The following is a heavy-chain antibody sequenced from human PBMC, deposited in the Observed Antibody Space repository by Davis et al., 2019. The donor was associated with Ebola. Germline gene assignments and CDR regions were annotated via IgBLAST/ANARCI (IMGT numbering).Heavy chain of an antibody. CDR1: GGSISRGGYY. CDR3: ARTNGYSYGCFDY. CDR2: IYYSGST. J-gene: IGHJ4*02. D-gene: IGHD5-18*01. Sequence: SETLSLTCTVSGGSISRGGYYWSWIRQHPGKGLEWIGYIYYSGSTYYNPSLKSRVTISVDTSKNQFSLKLSSVTAADTAVYYCARTNGYSYGCFDYWGQGTLVTVSS. V-gene: IGHV4-31*03.